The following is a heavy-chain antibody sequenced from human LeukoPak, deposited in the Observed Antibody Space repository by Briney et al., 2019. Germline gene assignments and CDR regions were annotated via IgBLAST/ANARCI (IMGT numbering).Heavy chain of an antibody. CDR3: ARDTPYSGSYYGYFQH. CDR1: GFTVSSNY. Sequence: GGSLRLSCAASGFTVSSNYMSWVRQAPGKGLEWVSVIYSGGSTYYADSVKGRFTISRDNSKNTLYLQMNSLRAEDTAVYYCARDTPYSGSYYGYFQHWGQGTLVTVSS. CDR2: IYSGGST. J-gene: IGHJ1*01. D-gene: IGHD1-26*01. V-gene: IGHV3-53*05.